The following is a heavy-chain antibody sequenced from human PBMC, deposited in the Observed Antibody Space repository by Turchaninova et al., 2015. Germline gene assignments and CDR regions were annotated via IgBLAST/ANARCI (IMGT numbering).Heavy chain of an antibody. V-gene: IGHV3-30-3*01. CDR2: IFYDGSNK. CDR3: ARDVGDSDVVH. J-gene: IGHJ4*02. Sequence: QVQLVESGGGVVQPGRSLRLSCAASGFTFRSYTMTWVRQAPGKGLEWVAVIFYDGSNKYYADAGKGRFTISGDNSKNTLDLQMNSLGAEDTAVFYCARDVGDSDVVHWGQGTLVTVSS. D-gene: IGHD3-16*01. CDR1: GFTFRSYT.